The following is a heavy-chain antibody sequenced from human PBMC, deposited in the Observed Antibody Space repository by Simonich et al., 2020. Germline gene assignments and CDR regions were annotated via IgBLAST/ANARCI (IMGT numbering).Heavy chain of an antibody. J-gene: IGHJ3*02. V-gene: IGHV1-2*02. D-gene: IGHD7-27*01. Sequence: QVQLVQSGAEVKKPGASVKVSCKASGYTFTGYYMHWVRQAPGQGLGWWGWINPNSGGTNYAKKFQGRVNMTRDTSISTAYMELSRLRSDDTAVYYCARGRLTGDKGAFDIWGQGTMVTVSS. CDR3: ARGRLTGDKGAFDI. CDR2: INPNSGGT. CDR1: GYTFTGYY.